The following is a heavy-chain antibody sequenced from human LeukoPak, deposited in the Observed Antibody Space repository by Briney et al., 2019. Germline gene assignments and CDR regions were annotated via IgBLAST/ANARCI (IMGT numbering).Heavy chain of an antibody. D-gene: IGHD1-26*01. CDR3: AKDQSRVGASDPFDS. CDR1: GFTFTNCA. CDR2: ISGSGAST. Sequence: PRGSLRPSCAASGFTFTNCAMTWVRQAPGKGLEWVSSISGSGASTYYADSVRGRFTISRDNSKNTVYLQMNGLSVEDTALYYCAKDQSRVGASDPFDSWGQGTQVTVSS. V-gene: IGHV3-23*01. J-gene: IGHJ5*01.